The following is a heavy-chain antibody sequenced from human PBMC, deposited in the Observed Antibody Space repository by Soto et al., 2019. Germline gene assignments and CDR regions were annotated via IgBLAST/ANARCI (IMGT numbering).Heavy chain of an antibody. CDR2: LYYTGTT. V-gene: IGHV4-61*01. J-gene: IGHJ6*02. CDR1: GDSVSSGSYY. CDR3: ARTFCSTTSWQAHGMDV. D-gene: IGHD2-2*01. Sequence: QVQLQESGPGLVKPSETLSLTCTVSGDSVSSGSYYWTLIRQPPGKGLEWIGYLYYTGTTNYNPSLTSRVTMSLDTSSNQFSLRLSSVTAADTAVYFCARTFCSTTSWQAHGMDVWGQGTSVTVSS.